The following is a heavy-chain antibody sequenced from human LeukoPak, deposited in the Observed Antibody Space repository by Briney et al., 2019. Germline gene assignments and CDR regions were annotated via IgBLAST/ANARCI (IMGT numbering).Heavy chain of an antibody. CDR3: ASLYYFDSSGYSNYFDS. V-gene: IGHV4-30-4*02. CDR2: VFYSGST. CDR1: GGSISDAAYY. J-gene: IGHJ4*02. D-gene: IGHD3-22*01. Sequence: PSETLSLTCTVSGGSISDAAYYWSWIRQHPGEGLEWIGYVFYSGSTSYNPSLKSRVDMSVDTSKNQFSLKLSSVTAADTAVYYCASLYYFDSSGYSNYFDSWGQGTLVTVSS.